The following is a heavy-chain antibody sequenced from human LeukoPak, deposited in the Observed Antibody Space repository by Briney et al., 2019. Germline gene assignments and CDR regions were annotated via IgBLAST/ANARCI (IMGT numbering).Heavy chain of an antibody. V-gene: IGHV3-7*04. J-gene: IGHJ4*02. CDR1: GFNFTDSD. D-gene: IGHD2/OR15-2a*01. CDR2: INRDGTEK. Sequence: PGGSLRLSCANSGFNFTDSDMTWVRQAPGKGLQWVANINRDGTEKHFLDSVAGRFTISRDNAKKSLYLQMSSLRPQDTAVYFCLRGNWYCESWGQGTLVSVSS. CDR3: LRGNWYCES.